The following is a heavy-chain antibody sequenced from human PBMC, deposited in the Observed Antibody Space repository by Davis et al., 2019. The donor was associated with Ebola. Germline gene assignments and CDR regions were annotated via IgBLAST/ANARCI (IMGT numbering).Heavy chain of an antibody. J-gene: IGHJ4*02. D-gene: IGHD1-1*01. CDR1: GYSFPRYG. V-gene: IGHV1-18*04. CDR2: INPHNGNT. Sequence: AASVKVSCKASGYSFPRYGITWVRQAPGQGLEWMGWINPHNGNTNYAQNVQGRVIMTSDTATTTAYMEVGSLRSDDTAVYYCARAQFPTTSDHWGQGTLVTVSS. CDR3: ARAQFPTTSDH.